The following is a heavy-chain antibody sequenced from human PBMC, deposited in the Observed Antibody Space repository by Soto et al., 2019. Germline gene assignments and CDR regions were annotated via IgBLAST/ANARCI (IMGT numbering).Heavy chain of an antibody. CDR1: GGSISISSYY. CDR3: ARIETSPDY. J-gene: IGHJ4*02. V-gene: IGHV4-39*01. Sequence: PSETLSLTCTVSGGSISISSYYWGWIRQPPGKGLEWIGSIYYSGSTYYNPSLKSRVTISVDTSKNQFSLKLSSVTAADTAVYYCARIETSPDYWGQGTLVTVSS. CDR2: IYYSGST.